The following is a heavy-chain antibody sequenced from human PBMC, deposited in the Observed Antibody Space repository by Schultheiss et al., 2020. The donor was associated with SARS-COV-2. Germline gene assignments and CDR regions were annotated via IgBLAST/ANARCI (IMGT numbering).Heavy chain of an antibody. CDR1: GGSISSSSYY. V-gene: IGHV4-61*01. CDR2: IYYSGST. J-gene: IGHJ6*03. Sequence: SQTLSLTCTVSGGSISSSSYYWSWIRQPPGKGLEWIGYIYYSGSTNYNPSLKSRVTISVDTSKNQFSLKLCSVTAADTAVYYCARQEDYYYYMDVWGKGTTVTVSS. CDR3: ARQEDYYYYMDV.